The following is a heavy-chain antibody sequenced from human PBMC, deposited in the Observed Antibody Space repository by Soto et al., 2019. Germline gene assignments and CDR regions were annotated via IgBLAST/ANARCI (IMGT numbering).Heavy chain of an antibody. J-gene: IGHJ4*02. CDR3: TRGPRPSSFGTGDF. V-gene: IGHV3-74*01. D-gene: IGHD3-10*01. CDR2: ISDDDRRT. CDR1: GFTFNMYW. Sequence: GGALRLSCAASGFTFNMYWMHWVRRAPGEGLEWVSRISDDDRRTDYADSVKGRVTISRDNAKKTLYLQMNALRVEVTDFYYFTRGPRPSSFGTGDFWGQGTLVTVSS.